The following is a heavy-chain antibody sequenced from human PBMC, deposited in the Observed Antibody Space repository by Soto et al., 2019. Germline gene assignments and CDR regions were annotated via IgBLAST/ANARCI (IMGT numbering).Heavy chain of an antibody. CDR3: AKTARGVLAVVGRMSKHYYYYGMDV. V-gene: IGHV5-51*01. Sequence: GESLKISCKGSGYSFSSYWIGWVRQMPGKGLEWMGIIYPGDSDTRYSPSFQGQVTISADKSISTAYLQWSSLKASDTAMYYCAKTARGVLAVVGRMSKHYYYYGMDVWGHGTTVTVSS. CDR2: IYPGDSDT. J-gene: IGHJ6*02. CDR1: GYSFSSYW. D-gene: IGHD6-19*01.